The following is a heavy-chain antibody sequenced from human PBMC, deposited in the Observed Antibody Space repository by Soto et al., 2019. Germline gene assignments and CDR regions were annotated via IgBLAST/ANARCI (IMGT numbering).Heavy chain of an antibody. V-gene: IGHV4-31*03. CDR2: IYYSGST. CDR1: GGSISSGGYY. CDR3: ATYGSGSYKPTTFDY. Sequence: QVQLQESGPGLVKPSQTLSLTCTVSGGSISSGGYYWSWIRQHPGKGLEWIGYIYYSGSTYYNPSLKTRVTISVDTSKNQCSLKLSSVTAADTAVYYCATYGSGSYKPTTFDYWGQGTLVTVSS. D-gene: IGHD3-10*01. J-gene: IGHJ4*02.